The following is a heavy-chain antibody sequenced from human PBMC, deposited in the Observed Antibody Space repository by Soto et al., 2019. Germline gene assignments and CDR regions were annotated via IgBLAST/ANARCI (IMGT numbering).Heavy chain of an antibody. CDR1: GGSVSNSNYY. CDR3: VSQRTSVLTQAYFDY. V-gene: IGHV4-39*01. J-gene: IGHJ4*02. CDR2: VYYRGRS. D-gene: IGHD2-8*01. Sequence: NPSETLSLTCTVSGGSVSNSNYYWGWIRQSPGKGLEWIGSVYYRGRSYSKSSVKSRVTISVDTSKNQFSLNLNSVTASDTAVYYCVSQRTSVLTQAYFDYWGPGALVTVSS.